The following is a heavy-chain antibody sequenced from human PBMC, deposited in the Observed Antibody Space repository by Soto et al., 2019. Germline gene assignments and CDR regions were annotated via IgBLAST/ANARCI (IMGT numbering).Heavy chain of an antibody. Sequence: ASVKVSCKASGYTFADYYMHWVRQAPGQGFEWVGGINPESGNPKYVPKFQGRVTVTRDTSTSTAYMELNRLASDDTAVYYCASEDCRNTNCLKGFDYWGQGTLVTVSS. CDR1: GYTFADYY. CDR2: INPESGNP. CDR3: ASEDCRNTNCLKGFDY. J-gene: IGHJ4*02. V-gene: IGHV1-2*02. D-gene: IGHD2-15*01.